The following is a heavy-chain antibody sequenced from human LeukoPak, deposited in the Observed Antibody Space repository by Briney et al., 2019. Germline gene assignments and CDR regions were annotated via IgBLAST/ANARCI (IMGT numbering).Heavy chain of an antibody. V-gene: IGHV1-18*01. D-gene: IGHD2-8*01. CDR2: ISAYNGNT. CDR1: GYTFTSYG. CDR3: AGSLGYCTSNVCYLKY. Sequence: ASVKVSCKASGYTFTSYGISWVRQAPGQGLEWMGRISAYNGNTNYAQKLQGRVTMTTDTSTNTAYMELRSLRSDDTAVYYCAGSLGYCTSNVCYLKYWGQGTLVTVSS. J-gene: IGHJ4*02.